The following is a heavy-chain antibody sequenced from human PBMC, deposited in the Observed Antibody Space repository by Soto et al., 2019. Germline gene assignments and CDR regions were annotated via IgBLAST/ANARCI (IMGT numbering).Heavy chain of an antibody. V-gene: IGHV3-74*01. Sequence: GGSLRLSCEASGFVFTNFWIHCVRHFPWKWLVWVARIDTSGHSTNYAESVKGRFTISRDNAKNTVSLQMNSLIVEDTGVYDSAKDSWYFDRWRKGSQVTVSS. D-gene: IGHD6-13*01. CDR2: IDTSGHST. J-gene: IGHJ4*02. CDR1: GFVFTNFW. CDR3: AKDSWYFDR.